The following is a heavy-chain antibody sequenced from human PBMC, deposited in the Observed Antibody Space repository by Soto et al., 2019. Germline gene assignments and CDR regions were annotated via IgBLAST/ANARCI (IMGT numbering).Heavy chain of an antibody. J-gene: IGHJ4*02. CDR1: GGSFSGYY. Sequence: QVQLQQWGAGLLKPSETLSLTCAVYGGSFSGYYWSWIRQPPGKGLEWIGEINHSGSTNYNPSLKSRVPISVDTSKNQFSLKLSSVTAADTAVYYCATRRTGTTTGADGVDYWGQGTLVTVSS. CDR2: INHSGST. D-gene: IGHD1-1*01. V-gene: IGHV4-34*01. CDR3: ATRRTGTTTGADGVDY.